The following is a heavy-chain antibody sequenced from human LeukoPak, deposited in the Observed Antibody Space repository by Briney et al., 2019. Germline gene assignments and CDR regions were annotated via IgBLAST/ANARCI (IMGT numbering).Heavy chain of an antibody. CDR2: IIPIFGTA. D-gene: IGHD2-15*01. CDR3: ARDPVSGVVAATVYYYYMDV. J-gene: IGHJ6*03. CDR1: GGTFSSYA. V-gene: IGHV1-69*05. Sequence: ASVKVSCKASGGTFSSYAISWVRQAPGQGLEWMGRIIPIFGTANYAQKFQGRVTITTDESTNTAYMELSSLRSEDTAVYYCARDPVSGVVAATVYYYYMDVWGKGTTVTVSS.